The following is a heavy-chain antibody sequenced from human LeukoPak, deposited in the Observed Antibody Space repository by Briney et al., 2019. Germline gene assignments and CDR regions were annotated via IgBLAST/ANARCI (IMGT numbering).Heavy chain of an antibody. D-gene: IGHD3-22*01. CDR3: ARGNNYYDSSGYQN. CDR2: INHSGST. CDR1: GGSFSGYY. V-gene: IGHV4-34*01. J-gene: IGHJ4*02. Sequence: PSETLSLTRAVYGGSFSGYYWSWIRQPPGKGLEWIGEINHSGSTNYNPSLKSRVTISVDTSKNQFSLKLSSVTAADTAAYYCARGNNYYDSSGYQNWGQGTLVTVSS.